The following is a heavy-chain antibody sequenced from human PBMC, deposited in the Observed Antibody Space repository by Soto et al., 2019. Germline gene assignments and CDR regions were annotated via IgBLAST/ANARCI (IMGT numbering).Heavy chain of an antibody. D-gene: IGHD1-26*01. CDR2: IAYDGNEK. J-gene: IGHJ6*02. CDR1: GFTFKTRA. CDR3: GKDVGDYVPYYYGVDV. Sequence: QVQLVESGGGVVQPGTSLRLSCAASGFTFKTRAMHWVRQAPGKGLEWMAVIAYDGNEKFYADSVKGRFTISRDNSKNAQYLQINTLRNEDTAVYYCGKDVGDYVPYYYGVDVWGQGTTVTVSS. V-gene: IGHV3-30*18.